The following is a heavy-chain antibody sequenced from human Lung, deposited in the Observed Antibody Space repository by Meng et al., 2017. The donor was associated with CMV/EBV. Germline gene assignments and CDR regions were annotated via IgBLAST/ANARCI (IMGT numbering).Heavy chain of an antibody. CDR1: AFPCSECA. CDR3: ARKVSSDY. V-gene: IGHV3-23*01. CDR2: LTGSGGHP. Sequence: LSLPCAAAAFPCSECASTGLRQSPWKGLEWVPSLTGSGGHPHYAAPVGRRFTVSRDNSHNMVYLQINSLQADDTAVYYCARKVSSDYWGQGTLVTVSS. J-gene: IGHJ4*02.